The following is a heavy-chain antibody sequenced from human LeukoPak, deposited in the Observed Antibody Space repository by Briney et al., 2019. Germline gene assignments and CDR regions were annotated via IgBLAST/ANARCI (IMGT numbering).Heavy chain of an antibody. CDR1: GGSISSYY. V-gene: IGHV4-59*01. D-gene: IGHD3-22*01. CDR2: IYYSGST. CDR3: ARDRYYDSSGYYRYYFDY. Sequence: PSETLSLTCTVSGGSISSYYWSWIRQPPGKGLEWIGYIYYSGSTNYNPSLKSRVTISVDTSKNQFSLKLSSVTAADTAVYYCARDRYYDSSGYYRYYFDYWGQGTLVTVSS. J-gene: IGHJ4*02.